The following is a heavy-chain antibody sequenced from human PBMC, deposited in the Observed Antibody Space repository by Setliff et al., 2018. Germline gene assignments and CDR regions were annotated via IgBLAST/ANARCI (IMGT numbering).Heavy chain of an antibody. Sequence: PSETLSLTCTVSGGYISTSSWSWIRQPPGKGLEWIGESNHGGSTSYNPSLKSRLTMSVDTSKNQFSLNLTSVTAADTAIYFCARAVDSSGYFPFWYFDLWGRGTLVTVSS. J-gene: IGHJ2*01. V-gene: IGHV4-59*01. CDR3: ARAVDSSGYFPFWYFDL. CDR2: SNHGGST. D-gene: IGHD3-22*01. CDR1: GGYISTSS.